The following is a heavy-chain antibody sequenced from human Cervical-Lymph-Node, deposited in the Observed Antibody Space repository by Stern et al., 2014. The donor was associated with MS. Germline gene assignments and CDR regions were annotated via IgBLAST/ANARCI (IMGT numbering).Heavy chain of an antibody. CDR3: AQHSGTTGVSGFDD. D-gene: IGHD1-1*01. CDR2: IYWDDDK. V-gene: IGHV2-5*02. J-gene: IGHJ5*01. Sequence: QVTLKESGPTLVKPTQTLTLTCTFSGFSLSTHGVGVGWIRQPPGKALEWLALIYWDDDKRYSASLKSRLTITKDTSKNQVVLTMTNMVPVDTATYYCAQHSGTTGVSGFDDWGHGTLVTVSS. CDR1: GFSLSTHGVG.